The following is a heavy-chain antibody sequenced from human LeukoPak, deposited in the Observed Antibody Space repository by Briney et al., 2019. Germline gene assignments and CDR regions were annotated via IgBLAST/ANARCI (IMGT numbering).Heavy chain of an antibody. D-gene: IGHD3-10*02. CDR1: GGSISSGGYY. V-gene: IGHV4-31*03. CDR3: ARVLVRGAYNWFDP. J-gene: IGHJ5*02. Sequence: PSETLSLTCTVSGGSISSGGYYWSWIRQHPGKGLEWIGYIYYSGSTYYNPSLKSRVTISVDRSKNQFSLKLSSVTAADTAVYYCARVLVRGAYNWFDPWGQGTLVTVSS. CDR2: IYYSGST.